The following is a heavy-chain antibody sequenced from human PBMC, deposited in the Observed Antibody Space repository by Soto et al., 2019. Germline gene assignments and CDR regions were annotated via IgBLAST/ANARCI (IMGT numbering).Heavy chain of an antibody. J-gene: IGHJ4*02. Sequence: SETLSLTCTVSGGSISSGGYYWSWIRQHPGKGLEWIGYIYYSGSTYYNPSLKSRVTISVDTSKNQFSLKLSSVTAADTAVYYCARLQLWPDWSVIHYWGQGTLVTVS. CDR3: ARLQLWPDWSVIHY. D-gene: IGHD5-18*01. V-gene: IGHV4-31*03. CDR2: IYYSGST. CDR1: GGSISSGGYY.